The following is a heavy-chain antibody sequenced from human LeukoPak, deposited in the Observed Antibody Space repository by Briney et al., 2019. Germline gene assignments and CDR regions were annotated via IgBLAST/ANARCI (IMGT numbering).Heavy chain of an antibody. Sequence: PSETLSLTCSVSGTSISSSSHYWGWIRQPPGKGLEWIGTTYYSGSTHYNSSLESRITMSVDTSKNQVSLKLSSVTAADTAVYYCARHEAAPGGGYYGMDVWGQGTTVTVSS. V-gene: IGHV4-39*01. CDR2: TYYSGST. CDR1: GTSISSSSHY. CDR3: ARHEAAPGGGYYGMDV. D-gene: IGHD2-15*01. J-gene: IGHJ6*02.